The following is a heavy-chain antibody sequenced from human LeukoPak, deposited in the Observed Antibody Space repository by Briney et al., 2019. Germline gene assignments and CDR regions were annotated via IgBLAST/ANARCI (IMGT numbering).Heavy chain of an antibody. CDR2: IAHDSTTI. V-gene: IGHV3-48*04. Sequence: GGSLRLSCAASGFTFRIYGMNWVRQAPGKGPEWVSYIAHDSTTIYYKDSVKGRFTMSRDNDRISLYLQMTSLRAEDTAMYYCARATRNGYDYWGQGTLVTVSS. CDR1: GFTFRIYG. J-gene: IGHJ4*02. D-gene: IGHD5-24*01. CDR3: ARATRNGYDY.